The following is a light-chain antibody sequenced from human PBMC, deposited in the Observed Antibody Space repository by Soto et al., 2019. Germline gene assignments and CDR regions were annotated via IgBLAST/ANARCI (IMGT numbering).Light chain of an antibody. CDR2: GAY. V-gene: IGKV1-5*01. CDR3: QQYNSYSRT. CDR1: QSISGW. Sequence: DIQMTQSPSTLSASVGDRVTITCRASQSISGWLAWYQQKPGKAPKLLIFGAYNLKSGVQSRFSGSGSGTEFTLTIRSLQPDDFATYYCQQYNSYSRTFGQGTKVDIK. J-gene: IGKJ1*01.